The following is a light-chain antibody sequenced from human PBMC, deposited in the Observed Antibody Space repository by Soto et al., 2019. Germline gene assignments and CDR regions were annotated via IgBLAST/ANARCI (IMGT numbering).Light chain of an antibody. CDR2: DTS. J-gene: IGKJ1*01. CDR1: QSVSSS. Sequence: EIVVTQSPATLSVSPGERVTLSCRASQSVSSSLAWYQQRPGQAPRRLIYDTSTRAAGISARFSGSGSGTEFTLTISSLQSEDFAVYYCQQYIDWPPGTFGQGTEVEIK. CDR3: QQYIDWPPGT. V-gene: IGKV3-15*01.